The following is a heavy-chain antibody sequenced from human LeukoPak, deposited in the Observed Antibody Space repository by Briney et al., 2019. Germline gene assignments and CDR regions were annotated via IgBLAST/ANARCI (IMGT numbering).Heavy chain of an antibody. CDR2: ISGSGGST. D-gene: IGHD2-15*01. V-gene: IGHV3-23*01. CDR3: AARGTYCSGGSCYED. Sequence: GRSLRLSCAASGFTFSSYAMHWVRQAPGKGLEWVSAISGSGGSTYYADSVKGRFTISRDNSKNTLYLQMNSLRAEDTAVYYCAARGTYCSGGSCYEDWGQGTLVTVSS. J-gene: IGHJ4*02. CDR1: GFTFSSYA.